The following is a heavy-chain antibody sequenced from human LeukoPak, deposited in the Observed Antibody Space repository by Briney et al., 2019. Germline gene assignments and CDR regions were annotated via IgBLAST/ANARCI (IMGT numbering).Heavy chain of an antibody. CDR2: IYSGGST. Sequence: GGSLRLSCAASGFTVSSNYMSWVRQAPGKGLEWVSVIYSGGSTYYADSVKGRFTISRDNSKNTLYLQMNSLRAEDTAVYYCARVGVVPAALCYFDYWGQGTLVTVSS. V-gene: IGHV3-53*01. J-gene: IGHJ4*02. CDR1: GFTVSSNY. D-gene: IGHD2-2*01. CDR3: ARVGVVPAALCYFDY.